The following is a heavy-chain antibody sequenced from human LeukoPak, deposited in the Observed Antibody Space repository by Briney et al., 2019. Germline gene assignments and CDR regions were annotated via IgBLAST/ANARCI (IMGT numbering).Heavy chain of an antibody. CDR3: ARVAGSYYNPVFDY. J-gene: IGHJ4*02. CDR2: IYYSGST. Sequence: SEILSLTCTVSGGSISSGGYYWSWIRQHPGKGLEWIGHIYYSGSTYYNPSLKSRVTISVDTSKNQFSLKLSSVTAADTAVYYCARVAGSYYNPVFDYWGQGTLVTVSS. CDR1: GGSISSGGYY. V-gene: IGHV4-31*03. D-gene: IGHD3-10*01.